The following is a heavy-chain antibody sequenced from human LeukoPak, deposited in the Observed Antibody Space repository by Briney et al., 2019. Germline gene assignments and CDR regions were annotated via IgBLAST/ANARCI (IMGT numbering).Heavy chain of an antibody. J-gene: IGHJ4*02. Sequence: PGGSLRLSCAASGFSFSSYWMHCVRQAPGKGLVWVSCISTDGSETRYADSVKGRFTISRDNAKNTLYLQINSLTAEDTAVYYCATCSGGRCYSKGFDYWGQGTLVTVSS. D-gene: IGHD2-15*01. CDR2: ISTDGSET. CDR3: ATCSGGRCYSKGFDY. V-gene: IGHV3-74*01. CDR1: GFSFSSYW.